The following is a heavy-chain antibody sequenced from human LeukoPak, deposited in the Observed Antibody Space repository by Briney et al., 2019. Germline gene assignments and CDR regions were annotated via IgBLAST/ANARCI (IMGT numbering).Heavy chain of an antibody. CDR2: IYTSGST. J-gene: IGHJ5*02. V-gene: IGHV4-61*02. Sequence: SQTLSLTCTVSGGSISSGSYYWRWLRQPAGKGLEWIGRIYTSGSTNYNPSLKSRVTISVDTSKNQFSLKLSSVTAADTAVYYCARARSVYCSGGSCYWFDPWGQGTLVTVSS. CDR3: ARARSVYCSGGSCYWFDP. CDR1: GGSISSGSYY. D-gene: IGHD2-15*01.